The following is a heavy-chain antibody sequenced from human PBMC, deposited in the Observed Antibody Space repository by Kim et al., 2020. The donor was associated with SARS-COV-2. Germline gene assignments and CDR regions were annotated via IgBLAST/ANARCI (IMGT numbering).Heavy chain of an antibody. D-gene: IGHD3-10*01. CDR1: GFTFSSYG. Sequence: GGSLRLSCAASGFTFSSYGMHWVRQAPGKGLEWVAVIWYAGSNKYYADSVKGRFTISRDNSKNTLYLQMNSLRAEDTAVYYCARDLLMYAFDIWGQGTMVTVSS. V-gene: IGHV3-33*01. CDR2: IWYAGSNK. J-gene: IGHJ3*02. CDR3: ARDLLMYAFDI.